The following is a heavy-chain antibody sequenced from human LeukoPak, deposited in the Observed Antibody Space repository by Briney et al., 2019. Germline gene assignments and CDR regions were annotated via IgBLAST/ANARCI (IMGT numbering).Heavy chain of an antibody. Sequence: PSETLSLTCAVSGYSISSGYYWGWIRQPPGKGLEWIGSIYHSGSTYYNPSLKSRVTISVDTSKNQFSLKLSSVTAAYTAVYYCAQGQLLYRRWFDPWGQGSLVTVSS. V-gene: IGHV4-38-2*01. J-gene: IGHJ5*02. CDR1: GYSISSGYY. D-gene: IGHD2-2*02. CDR3: AQGQLLYRRWFDP. CDR2: IYHSGST.